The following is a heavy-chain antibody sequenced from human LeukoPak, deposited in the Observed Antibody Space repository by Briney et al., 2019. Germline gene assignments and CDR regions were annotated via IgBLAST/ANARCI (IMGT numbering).Heavy chain of an antibody. CDR1: GYTFTSYA. J-gene: IGHJ4*02. D-gene: IGHD6-13*01. Sequence: GASMKVSCKASGYTFTSYAMHWVRQAPGQRLEWMGWINAGNGNTKYSQKFQGRVTITRDTSASTAYMELSSLRSEDTAVYYCARERDIAAAGEGDPYFDYWGQGTLVTVSS. CDR2: INAGNGNT. V-gene: IGHV1-3*01. CDR3: ARERDIAAAGEGDPYFDY.